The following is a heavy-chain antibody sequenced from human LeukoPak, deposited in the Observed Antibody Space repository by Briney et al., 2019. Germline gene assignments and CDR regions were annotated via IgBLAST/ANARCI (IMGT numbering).Heavy chain of an antibody. D-gene: IGHD1-20*01. CDR3: ARGEIAGVDY. CDR1: GYTFNSYG. J-gene: IGHJ4*02. CDR2: ISAYHGNT. Sequence: ASVKVSCKASGYTFNSYGISWVRQAPGQGLEWMGWISAYHGNTNYPQKLQDRVNMTTDTSTSTAYMELRSLRSDDTAVYYCARGEIAGVDYWGEGTLVTVSS. V-gene: IGHV1-18*01.